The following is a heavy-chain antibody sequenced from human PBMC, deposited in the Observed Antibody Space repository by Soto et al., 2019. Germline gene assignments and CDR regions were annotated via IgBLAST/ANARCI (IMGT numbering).Heavy chain of an antibody. CDR2: IRSGGGST. D-gene: IGHD3-10*01. V-gene: IGHV3-23*01. Sequence: PGGSLRLSCAASGFTFSSYAMSWVRQAPGKGLEWVSAIRSGGGSTYYADSVEGRFTISRDNDKNTVYLQMNSLRAEDTAVYYCARSLMVNWFDPWGQGTLVTVSS. J-gene: IGHJ5*02. CDR3: ARSLMVNWFDP. CDR1: GFTFSSYA.